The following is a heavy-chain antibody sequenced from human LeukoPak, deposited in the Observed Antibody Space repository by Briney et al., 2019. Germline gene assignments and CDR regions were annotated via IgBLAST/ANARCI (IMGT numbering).Heavy chain of an antibody. CDR1: GFTFSSYS. D-gene: IGHD6-19*01. CDR3: ARVNSSGWYEGFDY. J-gene: IGHJ4*02. V-gene: IGHV3-21*01. CDR2: ISSSSSYI. Sequence: GGSLRLSCAASGFTFSSYSMNWVRQAPGKGLEWVSSISSSSSYIYYADSVKGRFTISRDNAKSSLYLQMNSLRAEDTAVYYCARVNSSGWYEGFDYWGQGTLVTVSS.